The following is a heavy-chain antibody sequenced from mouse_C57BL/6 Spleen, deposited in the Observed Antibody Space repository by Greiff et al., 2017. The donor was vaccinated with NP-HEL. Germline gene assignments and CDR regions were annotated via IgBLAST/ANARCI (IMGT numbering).Heavy chain of an antibody. CDR3: ARSPYYGSSYDAMDY. J-gene: IGHJ4*01. D-gene: IGHD1-1*01. V-gene: IGHV3-8*01. CDR1: GYSITSDY. Sequence: VQLKQSGPGLAKPSQTLSLTCSVTGYSITSDYWNWIRKFPGNKLEYMGYISYSGSTYYNPSLKSRISITRDTSKNQYYLQLNSVTTEDTATYYCARSPYYGSSYDAMDYWGQGTSVTVSS. CDR2: ISYSGST.